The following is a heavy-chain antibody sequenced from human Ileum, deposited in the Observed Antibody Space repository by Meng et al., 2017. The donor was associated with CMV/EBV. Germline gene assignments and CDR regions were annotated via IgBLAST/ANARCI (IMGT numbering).Heavy chain of an antibody. CDR3: ARGPLAPYYY. Sequence: GESLKISCAASGFTFSNYEVNWVRQAPGKGLEWVSYISSGSTVFYADSVKGRFTISRDNAKNSLYLQMNSLRVEDTAVYYCARGPLAPYYYWGQGTLVTVSS. CDR2: ISSGSTV. CDR1: GFTFSNYE. D-gene: IGHD3-10*01. V-gene: IGHV3-48*03. J-gene: IGHJ4*02.